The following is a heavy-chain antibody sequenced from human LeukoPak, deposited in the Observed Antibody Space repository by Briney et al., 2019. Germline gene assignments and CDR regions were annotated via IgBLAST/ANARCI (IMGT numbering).Heavy chain of an antibody. CDR3: ARDSTSVANWFDP. V-gene: IGHV4-39*07. Sequence: SETLSLTCTVSGGSISSSSYYWGWTRQPPGKGLEWIGSIYYSGSTYYNPSLKSRVTISVDTSKNQFSLKLSSVTAADTAVYYCARDSTSVANWFDPWGQGTLVTVSS. J-gene: IGHJ5*02. CDR2: IYYSGST. CDR1: GGSISSSSYY. D-gene: IGHD4-23*01.